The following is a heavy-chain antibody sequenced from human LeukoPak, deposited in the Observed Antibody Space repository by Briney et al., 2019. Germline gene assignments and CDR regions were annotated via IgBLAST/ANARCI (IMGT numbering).Heavy chain of an antibody. J-gene: IGHJ6*03. CDR2: ISSSGSTI. V-gene: IGHV3-48*04. CDR3: ARSSGWYHRGPDYYYYYMDV. CDR1: GFTFSTYN. Sequence: PGGSLRLSCAASGFTFSTYNMNWVRQAPGKGLEWVSYISSSGSTIYYADSVKGRFTISRDNAKNSLYLQMNSLRAEDTAIYYCARSSGWYHRGPDYYYYYMDVWGKGTTVTVS. D-gene: IGHD6-19*01.